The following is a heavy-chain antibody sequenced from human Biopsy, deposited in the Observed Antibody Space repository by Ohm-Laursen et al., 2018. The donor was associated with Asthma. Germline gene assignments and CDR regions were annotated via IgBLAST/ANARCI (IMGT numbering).Heavy chain of an antibody. J-gene: IGHJ4*02. CDR3: ASDFPKDYVRYNFQF. Sequence: SVKVSCKISGYSLTDLSMHWVRQAPGQGIEWMGGHDHEEGGTVNARRFQGRVTMTEDTSTDTAYMELSSLSSDDTAVYYCASDFPKDYVRYNFQFWGQGTLVTVSA. D-gene: IGHD4-17*01. V-gene: IGHV1-24*01. CDR1: GYSLTDLS. CDR2: HDHEEGGT.